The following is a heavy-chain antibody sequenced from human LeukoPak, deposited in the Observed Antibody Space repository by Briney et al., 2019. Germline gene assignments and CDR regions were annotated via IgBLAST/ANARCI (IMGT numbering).Heavy chain of an antibody. CDR3: ARDLFSSSWYVCSFDY. Sequence: ASVKVSCKASGYTFTSYYMHWVRQAPGQGLEWMGIINPSGGSTSNAQKFQGRVTMTRDMSTSTVYMELSSLRSEDTAVYYCARDLFSSSWYVCSFDYWGQGTLVTVSS. J-gene: IGHJ4*02. V-gene: IGHV1-46*01. D-gene: IGHD6-13*01. CDR2: INPSGGST. CDR1: GYTFTSYY.